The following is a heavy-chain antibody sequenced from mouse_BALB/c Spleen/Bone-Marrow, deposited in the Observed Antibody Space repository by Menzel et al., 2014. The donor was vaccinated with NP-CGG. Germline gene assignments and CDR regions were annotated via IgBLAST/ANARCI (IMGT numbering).Heavy chain of an antibody. CDR3: AREPHYYAMDY. CDR1: GFSLTGYG. CDR2: IWGDGST. V-gene: IGHV2-6-7*01. Sequence: VKLLESGPGLVAPSQSLSITCTVSGFSLTGYGVNWVRQPPGKGLEWLGMIWGDGSTDYNSALKSRLSISKDNSKSQVFLKMNSQQTDDTARYYCAREPHYYAMDYWGQGTSVTVSS. J-gene: IGHJ4*01.